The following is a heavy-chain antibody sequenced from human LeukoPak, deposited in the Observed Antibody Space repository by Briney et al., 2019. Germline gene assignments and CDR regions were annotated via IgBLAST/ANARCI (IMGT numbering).Heavy chain of an antibody. Sequence: GGSLTLSCVASGFTFSSYWMTWVRQAPGIGLEFVANIKQDGSEKNHADSVRGRFTISRDNARNSLYLQMNSLRADDTAAYYCVRDNWDAYFDYWGQGNLVTVSS. J-gene: IGHJ4*02. CDR2: IKQDGSEK. CDR3: VRDNWDAYFDY. CDR1: GFTFSSYW. V-gene: IGHV3-7*05. D-gene: IGHD3-16*01.